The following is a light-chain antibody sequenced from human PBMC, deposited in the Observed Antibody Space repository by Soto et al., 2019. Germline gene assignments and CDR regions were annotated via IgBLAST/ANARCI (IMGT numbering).Light chain of an antibody. Sequence: QSVLTQPPSVSGAPGQRVTISCTGSSSNIGAGYDVHWYQQLPGTAPNLLIYGNSNRPSGVPDRFSGSKSGTSASLDITGLQAEDEADYYCQSYDSSLSGLYVFGTGTKVTVL. J-gene: IGLJ1*01. CDR3: QSYDSSLSGLYV. CDR2: GNS. CDR1: SSNIGAGYD. V-gene: IGLV1-40*01.